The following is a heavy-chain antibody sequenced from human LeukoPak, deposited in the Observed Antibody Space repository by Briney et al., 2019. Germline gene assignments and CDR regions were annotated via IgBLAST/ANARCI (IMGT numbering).Heavy chain of an antibody. CDR1: GYTFTSYG. V-gene: IGHV1-18*01. CDR3: ARDLPPFRRNDVALSQNQNAFDI. J-gene: IGHJ3*02. D-gene: IGHD1-1*01. Sequence: ASVKVSCKASGYTFTSYGISWVRQAPGQGLEWMGWISAYNGNTNYAQKLQGRVTMTTDTSTSTAYMELRSLRSDDTAVYYCARDLPPFRRNDVALSQNQNAFDIWGQGTMVTVSS. CDR2: ISAYNGNT.